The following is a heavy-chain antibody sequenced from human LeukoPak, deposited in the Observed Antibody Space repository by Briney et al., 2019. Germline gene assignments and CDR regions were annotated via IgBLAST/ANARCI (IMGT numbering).Heavy chain of an antibody. D-gene: IGHD4-17*01. J-gene: IGHJ4*02. CDR1: GFTFSSYA. CDR3: AKDLYGEN. V-gene: IGHV3-23*01. CDR2: ISGSGGST. Sequence: GGSLRLSCAASGFTFSSYAMNWVRQAPGKGLEWVSTISGSGGSTSYADSVKGRFTISRDNSKNTLSLQMNSLRAEDTAVYYCAKDLYGENGGQGTLVTVSS.